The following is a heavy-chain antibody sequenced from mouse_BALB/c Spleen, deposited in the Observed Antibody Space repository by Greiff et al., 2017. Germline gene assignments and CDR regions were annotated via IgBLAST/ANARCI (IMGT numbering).Heavy chain of an antibody. D-gene: IGHD2-12*01. CDR2: INPSNGRT. J-gene: IGHJ1*01. CDR1: GYTFTSYW. CDR3: ARRSYYVNYWYFDV. Sequence: QVQLQQSGAELVKPGASVKLSCKASGYTFTSYWMHWVKQRPGQGLEWIGEINPSNGRTNYNEKFKSKATLTVDKSSSTAYMQLSSLTSEDSAVYYCARRSYYVNYWYFDVWGAGTTVTVAS. V-gene: IGHV1S81*02.